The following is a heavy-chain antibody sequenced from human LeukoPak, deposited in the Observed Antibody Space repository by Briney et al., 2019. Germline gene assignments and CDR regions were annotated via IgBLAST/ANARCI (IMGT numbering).Heavy chain of an antibody. CDR1: GGSFSGYY. CDR3: ARGGVPYNWFDP. Sequence: PSETLSLTCAVYGGSFSGYYWSWIRQPPGKGLEWIGEINHSGSTNYNPSLKSRVTISVDTSKNQFSLKLSSVTAADTAVYYCARGGVPYNWFDPWGQGTLVTVSS. J-gene: IGHJ5*02. V-gene: IGHV4-34*01. CDR2: INHSGST. D-gene: IGHD3-10*01.